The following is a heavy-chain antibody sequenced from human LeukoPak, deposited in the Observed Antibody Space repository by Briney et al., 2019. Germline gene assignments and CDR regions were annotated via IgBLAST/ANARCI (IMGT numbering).Heavy chain of an antibody. V-gene: IGHV1-69*01. CDR2: ITPIFGTA. Sequence: SVKVSCKASGGTFSNYAINWVRQAPGQGLEWMGGITPIFGTANYAQRFQDRVTITADESTSTAYMELSSLRSEDTAVYYCARWAGYCSITNCYAAFDYWGQGTLVTVSS. J-gene: IGHJ4*02. CDR1: GGTFSNYA. D-gene: IGHD2-2*01. CDR3: ARWAGYCSITNCYAAFDY.